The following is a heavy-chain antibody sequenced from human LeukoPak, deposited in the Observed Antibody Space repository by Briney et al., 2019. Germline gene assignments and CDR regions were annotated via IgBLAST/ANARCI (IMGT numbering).Heavy chain of an antibody. Sequence: GGSLRLSCAASGFTFSSYAMSWVRQAPGKGLEWVSAISGSGGSTYYADSVKGRFTISRDNSKNTLYLQMNSLRVEDTAVYYCANQYYYDSSGYFPGDYWGQGTLVTVSS. CDR2: ISGSGGST. CDR3: ANQYYYDSSGYFPGDY. J-gene: IGHJ4*02. CDR1: GFTFSSYA. V-gene: IGHV3-23*01. D-gene: IGHD3-22*01.